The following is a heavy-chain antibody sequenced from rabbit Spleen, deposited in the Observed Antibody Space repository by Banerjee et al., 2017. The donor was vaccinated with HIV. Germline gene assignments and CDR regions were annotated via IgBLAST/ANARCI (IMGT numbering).Heavy chain of an antibody. V-gene: IGHV1S45*01. CDR1: GFSFGDRDV. Sequence: QEQLVESGGGLVQPTGSLTLTCKASGFSFGDRDVMCWVRQAPGKGLEWIACINAATGKPVYATWAKGRFTISRTSSTTVTLRMTSLTAADRATYFCASHGNFGGGGGGATCRLWGQGTLVTVS. J-gene: IGHJ4*01. D-gene: IGHD6-1*01. CDR2: INAATGKP. CDR3: ASHGNFGGGGGGATCRL.